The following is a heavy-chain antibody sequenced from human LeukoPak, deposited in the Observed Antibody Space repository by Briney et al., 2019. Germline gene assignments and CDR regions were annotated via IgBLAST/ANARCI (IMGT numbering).Heavy chain of an antibody. V-gene: IGHV3-21*01. CDR2: ISSSSSYI. CDR1: GFTFSSYS. Sequence: PGGSLRLSCAASGFTFSSYSMNWVRQAPGKGLEWVSSISSSSSYIYYADSVKGRFTISRDNAKNSLYLQMNSLRAEDTAVYYCARDNQNYYDSSGQSDAFDIWGQGTMVTVSS. J-gene: IGHJ3*02. CDR3: ARDNQNYYDSSGQSDAFDI. D-gene: IGHD3-22*01.